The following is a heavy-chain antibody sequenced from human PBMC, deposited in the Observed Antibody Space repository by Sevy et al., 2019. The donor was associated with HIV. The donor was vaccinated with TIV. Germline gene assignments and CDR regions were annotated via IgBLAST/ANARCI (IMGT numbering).Heavy chain of an antibody. CDR3: ATRLGYCSGSSCYPPEYFHH. CDR2: IYYSGNT. J-gene: IGHJ1*01. V-gene: IGHV4-39*01. D-gene: IGHD2-15*01. CDR1: GGSISSSSYY. Sequence: SETLSLTCIVSGGSISSSSYYWGWIRQPAGKWLEWIGSIYYSGNTYYNPSLKSRVTISVDTSKKQFSLKLSSVTAADTAVYYCATRLGYCSGSSCYPPEYFHHWGQGTLVTVSS.